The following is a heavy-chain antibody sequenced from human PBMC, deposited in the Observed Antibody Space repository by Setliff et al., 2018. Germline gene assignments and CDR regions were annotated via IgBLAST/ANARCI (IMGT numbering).Heavy chain of an antibody. V-gene: IGHV1-69*10. D-gene: IGHD5-18*01. J-gene: IGHJ4*02. CDR1: GDPFNAYG. CDR3: ARFSGHNYGSFDS. CDR2: IIPVLGMT. Sequence: SVKVSCKASGDPFNAYGVSWVRQAPGQGLEWMGAIIPVLGMTDYAQKFQGRLTITADQSTTTVYMELSSLRSDDTAVYYCARFSGHNYGSFDSWGQGTLVTVSS.